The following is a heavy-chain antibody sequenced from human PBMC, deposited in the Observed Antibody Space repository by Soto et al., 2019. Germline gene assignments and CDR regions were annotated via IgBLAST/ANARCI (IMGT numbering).Heavy chain of an antibody. J-gene: IGHJ4*02. V-gene: IGHV3-53*01. D-gene: IGHD3-10*01. CDR3: ARFYGAGSWFFEY. CDR1: EFSVSSYY. Sequence: EVLLVESGGGLIQPGGSLRLSCAVTEFSVSSYYMSWVRQAPGKGLEWVAVIYSDGTTYHADSVKCRFTISRDNFMNTLYLQMNSLRAADTAVYHCARFYGAGSWFFEYWGQGTLVTVSS. CDR2: IYSDGTT.